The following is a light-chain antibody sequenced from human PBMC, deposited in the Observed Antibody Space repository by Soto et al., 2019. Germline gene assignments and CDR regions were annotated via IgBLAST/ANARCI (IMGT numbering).Light chain of an antibody. CDR2: DAS. CDR1: QSVSSH. Sequence: EIVLTQSPATLSLSPGERATLSCRASQSVSSHLGWYQQKPGQAPRLLIYDASSRATGIPARFSGSGSGTDFTLTISSLEAEDFAVYYCQQRSKWPLFTFGPGTTVEIK. CDR3: QQRSKWPLFT. V-gene: IGKV3-11*01. J-gene: IGKJ3*01.